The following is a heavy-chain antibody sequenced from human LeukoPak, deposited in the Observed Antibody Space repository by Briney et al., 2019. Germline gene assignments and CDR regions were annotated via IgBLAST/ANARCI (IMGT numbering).Heavy chain of an antibody. D-gene: IGHD6-13*01. CDR2: IIPIFGTP. Sequence: ASVKVSCKASGGTFSSYTISWVRQAPGQGLEWMGGIIPIFGTPHYAQTFQGRVTITADESTSTAYMGLSSLRSEDTAVYYCARDEQDSSSWYARWFDPWGQGTLVTVSS. J-gene: IGHJ5*02. V-gene: IGHV1-69*13. CDR3: ARDEQDSSSWYARWFDP. CDR1: GGTFSSYT.